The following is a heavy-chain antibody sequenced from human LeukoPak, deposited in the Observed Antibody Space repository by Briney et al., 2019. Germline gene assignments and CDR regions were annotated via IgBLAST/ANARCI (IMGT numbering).Heavy chain of an antibody. CDR2: IYYSGST. J-gene: IGHJ4*02. CDR3: ARGTTVIDY. V-gene: IGHV4-39*01. D-gene: IGHD4-17*01. Sequence: WVRQPPGKGLEWIGSIYYSGSTYYNPSLKSRVTISVDTSKNQFSLKLSSVTAADTAVYYCARGTTVIDYWGQGTLVTVSS.